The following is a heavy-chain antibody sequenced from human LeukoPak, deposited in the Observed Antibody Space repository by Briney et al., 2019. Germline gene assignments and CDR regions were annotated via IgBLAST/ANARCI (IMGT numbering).Heavy chain of an antibody. D-gene: IGHD6-19*01. CDR3: ARWSYSSGWYYFDY. J-gene: IGHJ4*02. CDR2: ISAYNGNT. CDR1: GYTFTSYG. V-gene: IGHV1-18*01. Sequence: ASVKVSCKASGYTFTSYGISWVRQAPGQGLEWMGWISAYNGNTNYAQKLQGRVTMTTDTSTSTAYMELRSLRSDDTAVYYCARWSYSSGWYYFDYWGQGTLVTVSS.